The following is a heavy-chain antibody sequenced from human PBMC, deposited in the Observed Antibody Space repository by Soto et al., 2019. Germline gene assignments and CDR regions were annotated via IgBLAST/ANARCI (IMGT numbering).Heavy chain of an antibody. D-gene: IGHD3-10*02. J-gene: IGHJ4*02. CDR1: GFTFSTYA. CDR2: ISGSGGST. Sequence: GGSLRLSSAASGFTFSTYAMSWVRQAPGKGLGWVSAISGSGGSTYYADSVEGRFTISRDNSKNTLYLQMNSLRVEDTAVYYCAKVFGNFHFDFWGQGTLVTVSS. CDR3: AKVFGNFHFDF. V-gene: IGHV3-23*01.